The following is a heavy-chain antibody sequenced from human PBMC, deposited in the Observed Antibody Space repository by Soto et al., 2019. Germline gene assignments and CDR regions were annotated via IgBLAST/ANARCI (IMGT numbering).Heavy chain of an antibody. CDR2: ISWNSGSI. Sequence: GGSLRLSCAASGFTFDDYAMHWVRQAPGKGLEWVSGISWNSGSIGHADSVKGRITISRDNAKNSLYLQMSSLRVEDTALYYCAKDLSSGYYGPGSYIDYWGQGSLVTGSA. D-gene: IGHD3-10*01. V-gene: IGHV3-9*01. CDR1: GFTFDDYA. CDR3: AKDLSSGYYGPGSYIDY. J-gene: IGHJ4*02.